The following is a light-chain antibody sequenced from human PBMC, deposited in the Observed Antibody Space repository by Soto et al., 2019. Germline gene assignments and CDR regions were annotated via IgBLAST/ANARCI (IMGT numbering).Light chain of an antibody. V-gene: IGLV2-14*01. CDR2: DVT. J-gene: IGLJ1*01. CDR1: SSDVGAYNY. CDR3: TSYTSISTYV. Sequence: QSALTQPASVSGPPGQSITISCTGTSSDVGAYNYVSWYQHHPGKAPRLVIYDVTNRPSGISDRFSGSKSGNTASLTISGRLAEDEADYYCTSYTSISTYVFGTGTKVTVL.